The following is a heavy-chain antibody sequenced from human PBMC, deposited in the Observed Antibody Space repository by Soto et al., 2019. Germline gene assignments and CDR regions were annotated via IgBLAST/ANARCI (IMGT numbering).Heavy chain of an antibody. J-gene: IGHJ4*02. CDR2: IKEDGSEN. CDR3: ARDSGSYSY. Sequence: EVQLVESGGGLVQPGGSLRLSCAASGFTFSNYWMSWVRQGPGKGLEWVANIKEDGSENYYVDSVKGQFTISRDNAKNSLYLQMNSLRAEDTAVYYCARDSGSYSYWGQGTLVTVSS. V-gene: IGHV3-7*03. D-gene: IGHD1-26*01. CDR1: GFTFSNYW.